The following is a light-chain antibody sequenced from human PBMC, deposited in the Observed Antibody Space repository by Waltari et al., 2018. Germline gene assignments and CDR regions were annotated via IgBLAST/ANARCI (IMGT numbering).Light chain of an antibody. J-gene: IGKJ3*01. Sequence: EIVLTQSPATLSLSPRERATLSCRASQSVMTYLAWYQQRPGQSPMPLLDEASNRAPGIPARFSGSGSGTDFTLTISSLEPEDSAVYYCQQGTFGPGTKVDI. CDR1: QSVMTY. CDR3: QQGT. V-gene: IGKV3-11*01. CDR2: EAS.